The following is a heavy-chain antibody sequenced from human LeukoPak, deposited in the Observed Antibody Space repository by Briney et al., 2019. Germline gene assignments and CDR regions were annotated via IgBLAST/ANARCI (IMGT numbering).Heavy chain of an antibody. D-gene: IGHD2-21*01. J-gene: IGHJ4*02. V-gene: IGHV4-39*07. Sequence: SETLSLTCTVSGGSISSSSYYWGWIRQPPGKGLEWIGSIYHSGSTYYNPSLKSRVTISVDTSRNQFSLKLSSVTAADTAVYYCARTDEYCGGDCYHFDYWGQGTLVTVSS. CDR3: ARTDEYCGGDCYHFDY. CDR2: IYHSGST. CDR1: GGSISSSSYY.